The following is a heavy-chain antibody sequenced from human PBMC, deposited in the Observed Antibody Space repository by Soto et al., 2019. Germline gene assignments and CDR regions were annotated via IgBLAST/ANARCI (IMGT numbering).Heavy chain of an antibody. CDR2: INHSGST. D-gene: IGHD5-18*01. CDR3: ASLKLGYSTFDP. CDR1: GGSFSGYY. Sequence: SETLSLTCAVYGGSFSGYYWSWIRQPPGKGLEWIGEINHSGSTNYNPSLKSRVTISVDTSKNQFSLKPSSVTAADTAVYYCASLKLGYSTFDPWGQGTLVTVSS. V-gene: IGHV4-34*01. J-gene: IGHJ5*02.